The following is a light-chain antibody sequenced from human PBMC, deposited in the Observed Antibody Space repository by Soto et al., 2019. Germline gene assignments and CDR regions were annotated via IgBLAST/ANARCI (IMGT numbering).Light chain of an antibody. CDR3: ETWDSNSWV. J-gene: IGLJ3*02. CDR2: LERSGSY. CDR1: SGHSSYI. Sequence: QPVLTQSSSASASLGSSVKVTCTLSSGHSSYIIAWHQQQPGKAPRYLMKLERSGSYNKGSGVPDRFSGSTSGADRYLTISNLQSEDEADYYCETWDSNSWVFGGGTQLTVL. V-gene: IGLV4-60*03.